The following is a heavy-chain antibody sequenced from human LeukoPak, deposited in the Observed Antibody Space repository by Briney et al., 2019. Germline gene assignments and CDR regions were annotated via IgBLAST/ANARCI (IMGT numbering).Heavy chain of an antibody. CDR1: GGTFSSYA. CDR2: IIPIFGTA. Sequence: SVKDSCEASGGTFSSYAISWVRQAPGQGLEWMGGIIPIFGTANYAQKFQGRVTITTDESTSTAYMELSSLRSEDTAVYYCARDLRGGADYWGQGTLVTVSS. V-gene: IGHV1-69*05. D-gene: IGHD3-16*01. J-gene: IGHJ4*02. CDR3: ARDLRGGADY.